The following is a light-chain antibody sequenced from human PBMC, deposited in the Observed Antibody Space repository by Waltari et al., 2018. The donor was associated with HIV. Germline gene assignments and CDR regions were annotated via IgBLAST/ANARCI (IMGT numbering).Light chain of an antibody. CDR1: QGISSS. Sequence: AIRMTQPPSSFSASTGEKVTIPLRASQGISSSLAWYQQKPGKAPKLLIYAASTLQSGVPSRFSGSGSGTDFTLTISCLQSEDFATYYCQQYYSYPWGFGPGTKVDIK. CDR2: AAS. J-gene: IGKJ3*01. CDR3: QQYYSYPWG. V-gene: IGKV1-8*01.